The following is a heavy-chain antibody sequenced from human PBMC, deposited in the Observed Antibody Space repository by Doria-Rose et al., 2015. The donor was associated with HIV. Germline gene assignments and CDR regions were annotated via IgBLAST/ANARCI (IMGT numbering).Heavy chain of an antibody. J-gene: IGHJ4*02. V-gene: IGHV2-26*01. CDR2: IFSDDER. CDR1: GVSLSSPGMG. CDR3: ARIKSSRWYHKYYFDF. D-gene: IGHD6-13*01. Sequence: QVQLVQSGPVLVKPTETLTLTCTASGVSLSSPGMGVSWIRQPPGKALEWLANIFSDDERSYKTSLKSRLTVSRGTSKSQVVLTMPDMDPVDTATYYCARIKSSRWYHKYYFDFWGQGTLVIVSA.